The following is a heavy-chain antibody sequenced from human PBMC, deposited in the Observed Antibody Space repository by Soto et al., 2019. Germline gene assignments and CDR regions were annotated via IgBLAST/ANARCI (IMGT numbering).Heavy chain of an antibody. V-gene: IGHV1-69*02. D-gene: IGHD2-8*01. CDR2: IIPILGIA. CDR1: GGTFSSYT. CDR3: ARGVGGDGGMFLLANGVNYFDD. J-gene: IGHJ4*02. Sequence: SVKVSCKASGGTFSSYTISWVRQAPGQGLEWMGRIIPILGIANYAQKFQGRVTITADKSTSTAYMELSSLRSEDTAVYYCARGVGGDGGMFLLANGVNYFDDWGQGTRVNLAS.